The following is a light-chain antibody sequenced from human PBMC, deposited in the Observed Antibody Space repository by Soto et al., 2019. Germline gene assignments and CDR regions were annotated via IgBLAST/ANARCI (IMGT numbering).Light chain of an antibody. V-gene: IGLV1-40*01. CDR3: QSYESSLSGGV. J-gene: IGLJ3*02. Sequence: QSVLTQPPSVSGAPGQRVTISCTGSSSNIGAGYDVHWYQQLPGTAPKLLIYRNNNRPSGVPDRFSGSKSGTSASLAITGLQAEDEADYYCQSYESSLSGGVFGGGTKLTVL. CDR2: RNN. CDR1: SSNIGAGYD.